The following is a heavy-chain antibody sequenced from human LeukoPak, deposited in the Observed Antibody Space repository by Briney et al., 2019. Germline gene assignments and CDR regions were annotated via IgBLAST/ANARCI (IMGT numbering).Heavy chain of an antibody. J-gene: IGHJ4*02. CDR1: GPTISTYG. CDR3: AKSVYHSGNY. Sequence: GGSLRLSCAASGPTISTYGMSWVRQAPGKGLEWVSSISGGTTYYADSVKGRFTISRDNSKNTVSLQMNSLRAEDTAVYYCAKSVYHSGNYWGQGTLVTVSS. D-gene: IGHD3-10*01. CDR2: ISGGTT. V-gene: IGHV3-23*01.